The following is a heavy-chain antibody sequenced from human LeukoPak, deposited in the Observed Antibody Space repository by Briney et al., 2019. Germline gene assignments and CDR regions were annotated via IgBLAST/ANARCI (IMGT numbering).Heavy chain of an antibody. D-gene: IGHD5-18*01. CDR1: GFTFSSYA. Sequence: GGSLRLSCSASGFTFSSYAMHWVRQAPGKGLEYVSAISSNGGSTYYADSVKGRFTISRDNSKNTLYLQMSSLRAEDTAVYYCARERGYSYGYSDYWGQGTLVTVSS. V-gene: IGHV3-64D*06. CDR2: ISSNGGST. CDR3: ARERGYSYGYSDY. J-gene: IGHJ4*02.